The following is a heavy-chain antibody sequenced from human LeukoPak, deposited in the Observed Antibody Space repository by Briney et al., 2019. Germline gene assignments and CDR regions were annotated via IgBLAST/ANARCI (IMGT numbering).Heavy chain of an antibody. D-gene: IGHD3-22*01. V-gene: IGHV3-30*02. CDR2: IRYDGSNK. J-gene: IGHJ3*02. Sequence: GGSLRLSCAASGFTFSSYGMHWVRQAPGKGLEWVAFIRYDGSNKYYADSVKGRFTISRDNSKNTLYLQMNSLRAEDTAVYYCAKISYYDSSGYDRLDAFDIWGQGTMVTVSS. CDR3: AKISYYDSSGYDRLDAFDI. CDR1: GFTFSSYG.